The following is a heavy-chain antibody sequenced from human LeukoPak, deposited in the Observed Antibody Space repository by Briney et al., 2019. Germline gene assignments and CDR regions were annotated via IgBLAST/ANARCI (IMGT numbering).Heavy chain of an antibody. CDR2: IIPIFGTA. CDR3: ARGLRPTYCSSTSCYHYYYYYMDV. V-gene: IGHV1-69*01. CDR1: GGTFSSYA. Sequence: ASVKVSCKASGGTFSSYAISWVRQAPGQGLEWMGGIIPIFGTANYAQKFQGRVTITADESTSTAYMELSSLRSEDTAVYYCARGLRPTYCSSTSCYHYYYYYMDVWGKGTTVTISS. D-gene: IGHD2-2*01. J-gene: IGHJ6*03.